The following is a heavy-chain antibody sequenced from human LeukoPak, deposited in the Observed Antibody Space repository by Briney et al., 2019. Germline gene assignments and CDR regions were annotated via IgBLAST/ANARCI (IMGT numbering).Heavy chain of an antibody. D-gene: IGHD2-15*01. V-gene: IGHV1-2*02. Sequence: ASVKVSCKASGYTFTGYYMHWVRQAPGQGLEWMGWINPNSGGTNYAQKFQGRVTMTRDTSISTAYMELSRLRSDDTAVYYCARAERCCSGGSCYSDYWGQGTLVTVSS. CDR3: ARAERCCSGGSCYSDY. CDR1: GYTFTGYY. J-gene: IGHJ4*02. CDR2: INPNSGGT.